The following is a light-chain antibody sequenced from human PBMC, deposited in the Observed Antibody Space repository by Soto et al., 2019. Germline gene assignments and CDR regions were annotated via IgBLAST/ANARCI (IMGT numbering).Light chain of an antibody. J-gene: IGLJ2*01. Sequence: QLVLTRAPSASGTPGQRVTISCSGSTSNIGSNYVYWYQQLPGAAPKLLIYMNDQRPSGVRDRFSGSKSGTSASLAISGLRSADEGDYYCAAWDDSLRGSVVFGGGTKLTVL. CDR2: MND. CDR1: TSNIGSNY. CDR3: AAWDDSLRGSVV. V-gene: IGLV1-47*01.